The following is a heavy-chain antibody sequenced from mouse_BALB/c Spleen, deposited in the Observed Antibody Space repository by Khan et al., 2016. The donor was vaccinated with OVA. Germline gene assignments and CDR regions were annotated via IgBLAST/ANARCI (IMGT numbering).Heavy chain of an antibody. J-gene: IGHJ3*01. V-gene: IGHV1S137*01. Sequence: VQLQQSGAELVRPGVSVKISCKGSGYTFTDFTMHWVKQSHAKSLEWIGVISTYYGDATHNEKFKGKATLTVDKSSSTAYMEIARLTSEDSALCCCARGGGGDSVAYWGQGTLVTVSA. CDR3: ARGGGGDSVAY. CDR1: GYTFTDFT. D-gene: IGHD2-12*01. CDR2: ISTYYGDA.